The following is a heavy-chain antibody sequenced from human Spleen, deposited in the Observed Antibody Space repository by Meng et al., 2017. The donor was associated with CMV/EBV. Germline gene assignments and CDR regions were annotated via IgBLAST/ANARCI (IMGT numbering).Heavy chain of an antibody. CDR3: ARQGGNVVVTHFDY. Sequence: LRLSCAASGFTFSNYAMSWVRQSPGKGLEWIGSVDYSGSTYYNPSLKSRVTISVDTSKNHFSLRVGSVTAADTATYYCARQGGNVVVTHFDYWGQGILVTVSS. CDR1: GFTFSNYA. D-gene: IGHD2-21*02. J-gene: IGHJ4*02. V-gene: IGHV4-30-2*03. CDR2: VDYSGST.